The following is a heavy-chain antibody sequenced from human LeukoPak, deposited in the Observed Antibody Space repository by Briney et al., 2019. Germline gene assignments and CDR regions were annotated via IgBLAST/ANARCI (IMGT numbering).Heavy chain of an antibody. CDR3: ARGERRSSTEALGY. Sequence: ASVKVSCKASGYTFTSYDISWVRQATGQGLEWMGWMNPNSGNTGYAQKFQGRVTMTRNTSISTAYMELSSLRSEDTAVYYCARGERRSSTEALGYWGQGTLVTVSS. D-gene: IGHD6-13*01. V-gene: IGHV1-8*01. CDR1: GYTFTSYD. CDR2: MNPNSGNT. J-gene: IGHJ4*02.